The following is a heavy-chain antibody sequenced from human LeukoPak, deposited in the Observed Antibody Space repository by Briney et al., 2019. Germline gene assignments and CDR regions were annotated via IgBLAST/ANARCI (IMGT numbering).Heavy chain of an antibody. V-gene: IGHV3-74*01. Sequence: GGSLRLSCAASGFTFSTYWMHWVRQVPGKGLVWVSRINTDGSSKSFADSVKGRFTISRDNAKNTLYLQMNSLRAEDTAVYYCAKDVTYYDFWSGLFDYWGQGTLVTVSS. CDR2: INTDGSSK. CDR3: AKDVTYYDFWSGLFDY. CDR1: GFTFSTYW. D-gene: IGHD3-3*01. J-gene: IGHJ4*02.